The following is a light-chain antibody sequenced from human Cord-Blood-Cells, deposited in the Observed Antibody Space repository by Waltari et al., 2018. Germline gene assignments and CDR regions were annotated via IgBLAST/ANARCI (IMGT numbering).Light chain of an antibody. V-gene: IGLV1-47*01. CDR2: RNN. CDR3: AAWDDSLSGRV. Sequence: QSVLTQPPSASGTPGQRVTISCSGSSSNIGSNYVYWYQQLPGTAPKLLIYRNNQRPSGVPDGLSGSKSGTSASLAISGLRSEDEADYYCAAWDDSLSGRVFGGGTKLTVL. J-gene: IGLJ3*02. CDR1: SSNIGSNY.